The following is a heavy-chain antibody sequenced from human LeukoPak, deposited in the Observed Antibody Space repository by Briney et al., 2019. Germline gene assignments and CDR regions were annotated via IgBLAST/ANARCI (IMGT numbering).Heavy chain of an antibody. CDR2: ISGSGGST. CDR1: GFTFSSYA. Sequence: GGSLRLSCEASGFTFSSYAMSWVRQAPGKGLEWVSAISGSGGSTYYADSVKGRFTISRDNAKNSLYLQMNSLRAEDTAVYYCARLGTIFGVVINPYAFDIWGQGTMVTVSS. CDR3: ARLGTIFGVVINPYAFDI. V-gene: IGHV3-23*01. J-gene: IGHJ3*02. D-gene: IGHD3-3*01.